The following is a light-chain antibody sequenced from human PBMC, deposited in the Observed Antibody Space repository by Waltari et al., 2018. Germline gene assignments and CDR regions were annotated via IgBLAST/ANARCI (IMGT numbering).Light chain of an antibody. CDR1: RSNLGHNY. J-gene: IGLJ2*01. CDR2: DNN. V-gene: IGLV1-51*01. CDR3: GTWDSRLSAGEV. Sequence: QSVLTQPPSVSAAAGQRVTISCAGCRSNLGHNYVAWYQQLPGAAPRRLSYDNNKRPSQSSDRFSGSKSGTSATLGITGLRTGDEAVYYCGTWDSRLSAGEVFGGGTKLTVL.